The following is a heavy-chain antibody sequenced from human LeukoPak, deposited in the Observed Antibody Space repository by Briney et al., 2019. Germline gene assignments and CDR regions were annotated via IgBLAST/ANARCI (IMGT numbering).Heavy chain of an antibody. V-gene: IGHV3-74*01. D-gene: IGHD6-13*01. CDR2: ISGDGSAT. CDR1: GFTFSTYW. Sequence: GGSLRLSCAASGFTFSTYWMHWVRQAPGKGLVWVSRISGDGSATNYAESMKGRFTVSRDNAKNTLYLQLGSLRAEDTAIYYCARTTGGPASTWAFDIWGQGTMATVS. J-gene: IGHJ3*02. CDR3: ARTTGGPASTWAFDI.